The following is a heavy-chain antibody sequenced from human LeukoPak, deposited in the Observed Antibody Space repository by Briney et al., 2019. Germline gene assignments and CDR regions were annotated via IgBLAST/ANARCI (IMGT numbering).Heavy chain of an antibody. CDR2: IKQDGSDK. Sequence: GGSLRLSCAASGFTFNTYIMNWVRQAPGKGLEWVANIKQDGSDKYYVDSVKGRFTISRDNAKNSLYLQMNSLRAEDTALYYCARGGGSPDYWGQGTLVTVSS. CDR3: ARGGGSPDY. D-gene: IGHD1-26*01. J-gene: IGHJ4*02. V-gene: IGHV3-7*01. CDR1: GFTFNTYI.